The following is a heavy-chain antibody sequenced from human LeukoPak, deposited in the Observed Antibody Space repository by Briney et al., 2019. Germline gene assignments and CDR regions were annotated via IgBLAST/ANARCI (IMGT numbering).Heavy chain of an antibody. CDR3: ARDYGDSRWYFDL. CDR2: IYHSGST. D-gene: IGHD4-17*01. Sequence: SGTLSLTCAVSGYSISSGYYWGWIRQPPGKGLEWIGSIYHSGSTYYNPSLKSRVTISVDTSKNQFSLKLSSVTAADTAVYYCARDYGDSRWYFDLWGRGTLVTVSS. J-gene: IGHJ2*01. V-gene: IGHV4-38-2*02. CDR1: GYSISSGYY.